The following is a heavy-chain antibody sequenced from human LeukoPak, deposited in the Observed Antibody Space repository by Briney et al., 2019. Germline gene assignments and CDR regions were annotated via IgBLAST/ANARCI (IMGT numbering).Heavy chain of an antibody. V-gene: IGHV1-69*06. J-gene: IGHJ3*02. CDR2: IIPIFGTA. D-gene: IGHD3-10*01. Sequence: SVKVSCKASGYTFTSYGISWVRQAPGQGLEWMGGIIPIFGTANCAQKFQGRVTITADKSTSTVYMELSSLRSEDTAVYYCAVGEVYAFDIWGQGTMVTVSS. CDR3: AVGEVYAFDI. CDR1: GYTFTSYG.